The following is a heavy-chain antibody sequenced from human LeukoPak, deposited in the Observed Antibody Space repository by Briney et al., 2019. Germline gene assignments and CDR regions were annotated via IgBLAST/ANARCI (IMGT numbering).Heavy chain of an antibody. J-gene: IGHJ4*02. CDR1: VLTFSTYA. Sequence: GGSLRLSCAASVLTFSTYALHWVRQAPGKGLEWVSGISGSGGSTYYADSVKGRFTISRDNSKNTLYLQMNSRRAEDMAVYYCAKVQTPTATLSYFSAMVSYFYYWGQGTLVTVSS. V-gene: IGHV3-23*01. CDR2: ISGSGGST. CDR3: AKVQTPTATLSYFSAMVSYFYY. D-gene: IGHD5-18*01.